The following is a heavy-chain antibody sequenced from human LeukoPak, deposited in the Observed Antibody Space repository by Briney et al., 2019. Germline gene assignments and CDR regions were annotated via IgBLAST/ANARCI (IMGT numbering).Heavy chain of an antibody. J-gene: IGHJ4*02. Sequence: PSETLSLTCAVYGGSFSGYYWSWIRQPPGKGLEWIGEISHSGSTNYNPSLKSRVTISVDTSKNQFSLKLSSVTAADTAVYYCARGRGGYSYGLNYWGQGTLVTVSS. V-gene: IGHV4-34*01. CDR2: ISHSGST. CDR1: GGSFSGYY. CDR3: ARGRGGYSYGLNY. D-gene: IGHD5-18*01.